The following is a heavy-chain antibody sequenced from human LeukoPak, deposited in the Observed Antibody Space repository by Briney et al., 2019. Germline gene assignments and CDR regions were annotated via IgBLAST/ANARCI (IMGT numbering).Heavy chain of an antibody. Sequence: PGGSLRLSCVGSGFTFSDAWISWVRQAPGKGLEWVGRIKSKIDGGTIDYAAPVKGRFTISRDDSRNTLYLQMSSLKTEDTAVYYCTTRRQDGCWGQGTLVTVS. V-gene: IGHV3-15*01. J-gene: IGHJ4*02. CDR3: TTRRQDGC. D-gene: IGHD6-25*01. CDR1: GFTFSDAW. CDR2: IKSKIDGGTI.